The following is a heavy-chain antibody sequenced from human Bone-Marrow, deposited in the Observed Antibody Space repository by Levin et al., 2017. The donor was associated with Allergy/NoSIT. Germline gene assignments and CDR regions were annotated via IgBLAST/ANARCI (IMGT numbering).Heavy chain of an antibody. CDR2: ISHRGGT. D-gene: IGHD4-17*01. CDR1: GGSFGGVY. Sequence: SQTLSLTCDVYGGSFGGVYWSWLRQPPGKGLEWIGEISHRGGTTSIPSLKSRVTISLETSRNQFSVKLKSVTAADTAVYYCAVFSLRYGVFDIWGQGTMVTVSS. J-gene: IGHJ3*02. V-gene: IGHV4-34*01. CDR3: AVFSLRYGVFDI.